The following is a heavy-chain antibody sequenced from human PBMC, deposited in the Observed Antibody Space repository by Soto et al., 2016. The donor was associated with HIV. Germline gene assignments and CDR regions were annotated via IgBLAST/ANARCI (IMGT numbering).Heavy chain of an antibody. J-gene: IGHJ3*02. CDR1: GFTFSSYG. CDR2: IWYDGSNK. D-gene: IGHD3-10*01. V-gene: IGHV3-33*01. CDR3: ARDRGLWFRESVHDAFDI. Sequence: QVQLVESGGGVVQPGRSLRLSCAASGFTFSSYGMHWVRQAPGKGLEWVAVIWYDGSNKYYADSVKGRFTISRDNSKNTLYLQMNSLRAEDTAVYYCARDRGLWFRESVHDAFDIWGQGTMVTVSS.